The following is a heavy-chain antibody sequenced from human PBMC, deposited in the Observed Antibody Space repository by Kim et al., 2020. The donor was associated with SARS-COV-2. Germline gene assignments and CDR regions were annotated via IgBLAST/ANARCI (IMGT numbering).Heavy chain of an antibody. Sequence: SETLSLTCTVSGGSISSYYWSWIRQPPGKGLEWIGYIYYSGSTNYNPSLKSRVTISVDTSKNQFSLKLSSVTAADTAVYYCARLSSSWGQGTLVTVSS. CDR2: IYYSGST. CDR1: GGSISSYY. D-gene: IGHD6-13*01. CDR3: ARLSSS. V-gene: IGHV4-59*01. J-gene: IGHJ4*02.